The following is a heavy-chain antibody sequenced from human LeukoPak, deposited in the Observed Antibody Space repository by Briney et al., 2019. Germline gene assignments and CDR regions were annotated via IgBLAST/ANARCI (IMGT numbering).Heavy chain of an antibody. Sequence: GASVKVSCKASGYTFTGYYMHWVRQAPGQGLEWMGWINPNSGGTNYAQKFQGRVTMTRDTSISTAYMELSRLRSDDTAVYYCAREGQYCSSTSCYASYWFDPWGQGTLVTVSS. D-gene: IGHD2-2*01. V-gene: IGHV1-2*02. CDR2: INPNSGGT. CDR3: AREGQYCSSTSCYASYWFDP. J-gene: IGHJ5*02. CDR1: GYTFTGYY.